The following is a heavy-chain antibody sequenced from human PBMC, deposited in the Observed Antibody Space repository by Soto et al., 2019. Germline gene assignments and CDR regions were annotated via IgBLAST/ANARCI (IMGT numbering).Heavy chain of an antibody. Sequence: PSESLSLTCAVYGESFSGYYWSWIRQPPGKGLEWIGEINHSGSTNYNPSLKCRVSISVDTSKHQFPLKLSSVTDADAAVYYCARGQGYWFYYYYGMDVWGQGTTVTVSS. D-gene: IGHD2-15*01. J-gene: IGHJ6*02. CDR1: GESFSGYY. CDR3: ARGQGYWFYYYYGMDV. CDR2: INHSGST. V-gene: IGHV4-34*01.